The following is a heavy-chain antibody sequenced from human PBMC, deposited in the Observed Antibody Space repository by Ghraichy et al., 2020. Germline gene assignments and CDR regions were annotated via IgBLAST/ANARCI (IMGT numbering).Heavy chain of an antibody. CDR1: GGSISSGGYS. D-gene: IGHD3-3*01. CDR3: ARDITIFGQGNGMDV. V-gene: IGHV4-30-2*01. J-gene: IGHJ6*02. Sequence: SETLSLTCAVSGGSISSGGYSWSWIRQPPGKGLEWIGYIYHSRSTYYNPSLKSRVTISVDRSKNQFSLKLSSVTAADTAVYYCARDITIFGQGNGMDVWGQGTTVTVSS. CDR2: IYHSRST.